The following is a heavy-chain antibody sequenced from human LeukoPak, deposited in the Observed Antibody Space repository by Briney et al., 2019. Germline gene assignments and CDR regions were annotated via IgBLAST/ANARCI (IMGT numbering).Heavy chain of an antibody. D-gene: IGHD1-1*01. CDR3: ASQTRETAFDY. V-gene: IGHV3-33*01. CDR2: IWYDGSNK. CDR1: GFTFSSYG. J-gene: IGHJ4*02. Sequence: GGSLRLSCAASGFTFSSYGMHWVRHAPGKGLEGVAVIWYDGSNKYYADSVKGRFTISRDNSKNTLYLQMNSLRAEDTAVYYCASQTRETAFDYWGQGTLVTVSS.